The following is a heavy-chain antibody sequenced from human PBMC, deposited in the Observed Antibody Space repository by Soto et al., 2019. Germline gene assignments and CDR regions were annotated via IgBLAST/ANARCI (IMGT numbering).Heavy chain of an antibody. CDR2: IIPIFGTA. V-gene: IGHV1-69*13. CDR1: GGTFSSYA. J-gene: IGHJ6*02. CDR3: ASGSGYSGYEKPHGMDV. D-gene: IGHD5-12*01. Sequence: GASVKVSCKASGGTFSSYAISWVRQAPGQGLEWMGGIIPIFGTANYAQKFQGRVTITADESTSTAYMELSSLRSEDTAVYYCASGSGYSGYEKPHGMDVWGQRTTVTSP.